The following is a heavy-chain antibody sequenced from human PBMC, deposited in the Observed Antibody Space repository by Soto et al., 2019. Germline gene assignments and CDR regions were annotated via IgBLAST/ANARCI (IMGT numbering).Heavy chain of an antibody. CDR1: GGSISSSSYY. V-gene: IGHV4-39*01. CDR2: IYYSGST. CDR3: ARRLAVAGKGIPFDY. D-gene: IGHD6-19*01. Sequence: QLQLQESGPGLVKPSETLSLTCTVSGGSISSSSYYWGWIRQPPGKGLEWIGSIYYSGSTYYNPSLKSRVTISVDTSKNQFSLKLSSVTAADTAVYYCARRLAVAGKGIPFDYWGQGTLVTVSS. J-gene: IGHJ4*02.